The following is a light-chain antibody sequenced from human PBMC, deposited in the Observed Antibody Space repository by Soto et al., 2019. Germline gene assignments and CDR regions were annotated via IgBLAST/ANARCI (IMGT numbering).Light chain of an antibody. CDR2: DVS. V-gene: IGLV2-14*01. J-gene: IGLJ1*01. CDR3: SSYTISNTLV. Sequence: QSVLTQPASVSGSPGQSITISCTGTSSDVGGYNHVSWYQQHPGKAPKLMIYDVSNRPSGASNRFSGSKSGSTASLTISALQAEDEAEYYCSSYTISNTLVFGSGTKVTVL. CDR1: SSDVGGYNH.